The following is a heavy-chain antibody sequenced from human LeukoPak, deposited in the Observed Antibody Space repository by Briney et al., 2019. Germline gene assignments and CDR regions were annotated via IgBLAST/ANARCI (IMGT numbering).Heavy chain of an antibody. D-gene: IGHD2-2*01. CDR1: GGSFSGYY. V-gene: IGHV4-34*01. CDR3: ARGPYCSSTSCYDDYYYMDV. Sequence: SETLSLTCAVYGGSFSGYYWSWIRQPPGKGLEWIGEINHSGSTNYNPSLKSRVTISVDTSKNQFSLKLSSVTAAVTAAYYWARGPYCSSTSCYDDYYYMDVWGKGTTVTVSS. J-gene: IGHJ6*03. CDR2: INHSGST.